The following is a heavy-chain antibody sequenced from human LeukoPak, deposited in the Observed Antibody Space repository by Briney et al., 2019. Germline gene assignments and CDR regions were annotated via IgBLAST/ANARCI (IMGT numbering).Heavy chain of an antibody. J-gene: IGHJ3*02. Sequence: SETLSLTCTVSGGSISRSDYFWGWVRQPPGKALEWIGSIYYSGTTYYNPSLKSRVTISIDTSKNQFSLKLSSVTAADTVVYYCARHKRCSGGSCPYGLAFDIWGQGTMVTVSS. CDR1: GGSISRSDYF. CDR2: IYYSGTT. V-gene: IGHV4-39*01. CDR3: ARHKRCSGGSCPYGLAFDI. D-gene: IGHD2-15*01.